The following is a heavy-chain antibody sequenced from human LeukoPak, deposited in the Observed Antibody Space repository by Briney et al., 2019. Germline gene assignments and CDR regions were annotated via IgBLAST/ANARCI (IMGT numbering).Heavy chain of an antibody. Sequence: SETLSLTCTVSGGSISSYYWSWIRQPPGKGLEWIGYIYYSGSTNYNPSLKSRVTISVDTSKNQFSLKLSSVTAADTAVYYCARDVLRFGDLFTPDWGQGTLVTVSS. V-gene: IGHV4-59*01. CDR1: GGSISSYY. CDR3: ARDVLRFGDLFTPD. J-gene: IGHJ4*02. D-gene: IGHD3-10*01. CDR2: IYYSGST.